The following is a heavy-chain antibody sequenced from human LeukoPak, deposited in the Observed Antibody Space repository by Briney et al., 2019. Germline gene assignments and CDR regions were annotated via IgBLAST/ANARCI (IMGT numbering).Heavy chain of an antibody. Sequence: GGSLRLSCAASGFTFSSYGMHWVRQAPGKGLEWVAVIWYDGSNKYYADSVKGRFTISRDNSKNTLYLQMNSLRAEDTAVYYCAKVGDHDHGDYFDYWGQGTLVTVSS. J-gene: IGHJ4*02. V-gene: IGHV3-33*06. CDR1: GFTFSSYG. CDR2: IWYDGSNK. CDR3: AKVGDHDHGDYFDY. D-gene: IGHD4-17*01.